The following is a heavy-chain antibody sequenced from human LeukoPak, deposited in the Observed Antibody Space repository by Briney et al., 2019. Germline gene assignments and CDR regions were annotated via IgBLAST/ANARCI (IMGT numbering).Heavy chain of an antibody. CDR3: ARERLYDSSGYYNGFDY. Sequence: ASVKVSCKASGYTFTCYYMHWVRQAPGQGLEWMGWINPNSGGTNYAQKFQGRVTMTRDTSISTAYMELSRLRSDDTAVYYCARERLYDSSGYYNGFDYWGQGTLVTVSS. CDR1: GYTFTCYY. J-gene: IGHJ4*02. D-gene: IGHD3-22*01. CDR2: INPNSGGT. V-gene: IGHV1-2*02.